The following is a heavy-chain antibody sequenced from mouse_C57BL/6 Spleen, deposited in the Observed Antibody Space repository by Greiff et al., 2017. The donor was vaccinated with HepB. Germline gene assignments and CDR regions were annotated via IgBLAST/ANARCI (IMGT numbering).Heavy chain of an antibody. D-gene: IGHD2-4*01. CDR3: ARGDYDGGFDV. J-gene: IGHJ1*03. CDR2: IYPSDSET. V-gene: IGHV1-61*01. CDR1: GYTFTSYW. Sequence: QVQLQQPGAELVRPGSSVKLSCTASGYTFTSYWMDWVKQRPGQGLEWIGNIYPSDSETDSNQKFKVKATLTVDKSSSTAYMQLSSLTSEDSAVYYCARGDYDGGFDVWGTGTTVTVSS.